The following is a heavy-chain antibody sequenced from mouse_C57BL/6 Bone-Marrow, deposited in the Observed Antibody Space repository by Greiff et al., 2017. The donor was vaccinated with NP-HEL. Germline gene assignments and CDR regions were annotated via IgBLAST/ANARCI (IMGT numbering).Heavy chain of an antibody. CDR2: IWSGGST. Sequence: VKLVESGPGLVQPSQSLSITCTVSGFSLTSYGVHWVRQPPGKGLEWLGVIWSGGSTDYNAAFISRLSISKDNSKSQVFFKMNSLQADDTAIYYCAKTVFITTVVAEYAMDYWGQGTSVTVSS. CDR1: GFSLTSYG. CDR3: AKTVFITTVVAEYAMDY. V-gene: IGHV2-4*01. D-gene: IGHD1-1*01. J-gene: IGHJ4*01.